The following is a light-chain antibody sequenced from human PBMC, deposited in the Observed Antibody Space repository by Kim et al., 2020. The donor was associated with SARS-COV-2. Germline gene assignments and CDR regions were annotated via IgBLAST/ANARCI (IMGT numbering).Light chain of an antibody. CDR3: AAWDDSLNGWV. CDR2: SNN. Sequence: LTQPPSASGTPGQRVTISCSGSSSNIGSNTVNWYQQLPGTAPKLLIYSNNQRPSGFPDRFSGSKSGTSASLAISGLQSEDEADYYCAAWDDSLNGWVFGGGTQLTVL. J-gene: IGLJ3*02. V-gene: IGLV1-44*01. CDR1: SSNIGSNT.